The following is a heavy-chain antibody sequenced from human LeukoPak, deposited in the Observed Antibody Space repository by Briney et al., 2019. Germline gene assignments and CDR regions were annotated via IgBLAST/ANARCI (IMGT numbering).Heavy chain of an antibody. V-gene: IGHV1-2*02. CDR3: ARANFLYCSSTTCLFDC. CDR1: GYTFTDYY. Sequence: ASVKVSCKASGYTFTDYYMHWVRQAPGQGFEWMGWINPNDGDTNYAQKFQGRVTMTRDTSISTAHMEVSRLRSDDTAVYYCARANFLYCSSTTCLFDCWGQGTLVTVSS. D-gene: IGHD2-2*01. CDR2: INPNDGDT. J-gene: IGHJ4*02.